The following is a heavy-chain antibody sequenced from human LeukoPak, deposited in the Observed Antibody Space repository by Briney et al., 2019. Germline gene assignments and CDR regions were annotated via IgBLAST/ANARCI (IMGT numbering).Heavy chain of an antibody. CDR1: GFTFTNYG. CDR2: TSDRGDYT. Sequence: GGSLRLSCAASGFTFTNYGMSWVRQAPGKGLEWVSGTSDRGDYTYYADSVKGRFTISRDNSKNTLYLQMNSLRAEDTALYFCAKKAQYNGNYPLDYWGQGTLVTVSS. V-gene: IGHV3-23*01. CDR3: AKKAQYNGNYPLDY. J-gene: IGHJ4*02. D-gene: IGHD1-26*01.